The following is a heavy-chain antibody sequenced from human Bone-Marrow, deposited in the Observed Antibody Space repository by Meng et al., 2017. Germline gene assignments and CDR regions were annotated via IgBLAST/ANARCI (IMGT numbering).Heavy chain of an antibody. CDR2: IYYSGST. D-gene: IGHD5-12*01. V-gene: IGHV4-59*01. J-gene: IGHJ6*02. CDR1: GGSISSYY. CDR3: VRASRSVPNSGYDSDPPEDYYYYGMDV. Sequence: SEPLSLTCTVPGGSISSYYWSWIRQPPGKGLEWIGYIYYSGSTNYNPSLKRRVTISVDTSKNQFSLKLSSVTAADTAVYYFVRASRSVPNSGYDSDPPEDYYYYGMDVWGQGTTVTVSS.